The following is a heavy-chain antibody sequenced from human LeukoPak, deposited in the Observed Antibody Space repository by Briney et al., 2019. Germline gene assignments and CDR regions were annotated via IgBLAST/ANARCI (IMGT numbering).Heavy chain of an antibody. CDR1: GGTFSSYA. CDR3: ARNRRDGYNLRYNWFDP. CDR2: IIPILGIA. V-gene: IGHV1-69*04. J-gene: IGHJ5*02. Sequence: SVKVSCKASGGTFSSYAISWVRQAPGQGLEWMGRIIPILGIANYAQKFQGRVTITADKSTSTAYMELSSLRSEDTAVYYCARNRRDGYNLRYNWFDPWGQGTLVTVSS. D-gene: IGHD5-24*01.